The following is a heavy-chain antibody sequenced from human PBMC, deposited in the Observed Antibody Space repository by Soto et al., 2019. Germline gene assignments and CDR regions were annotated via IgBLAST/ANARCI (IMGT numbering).Heavy chain of an antibody. D-gene: IGHD3-10*01. J-gene: IGHJ4*02. CDR1: GGSISSYY. V-gene: IGHV4-59*08. CDR2: IYYSVST. Sequence: PSETLSLTFTVSGGSISSYYWSWIRQPPGKGLEWIGYIYYSVSTNYNPSLKSRVTISVDTSKNQFSLKLSSVTAADTAVYYCARHNYGSGSTYFDYWGQGTLVTVSS. CDR3: ARHNYGSGSTYFDY.